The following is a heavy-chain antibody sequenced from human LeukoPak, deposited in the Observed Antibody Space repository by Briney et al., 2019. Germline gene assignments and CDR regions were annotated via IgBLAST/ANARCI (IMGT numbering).Heavy chain of an antibody. D-gene: IGHD3-16*01. CDR2: IIPVLGAA. V-gene: IGHV1-69*13. J-gene: IGHJ5*02. CDR1: GGFLNTHA. Sequence: SVKVSCKASGGFLNTHAITWVRQAPGEGLEWLGGIIPVLGAAHSAQSFQGRVTITADESTSTAYMEMSSLRSEDTAVYYCAMYVWGSVRRWRNWFDPWGQGTLVTVPS. CDR3: AMYVWGSVRRWRNWFDP.